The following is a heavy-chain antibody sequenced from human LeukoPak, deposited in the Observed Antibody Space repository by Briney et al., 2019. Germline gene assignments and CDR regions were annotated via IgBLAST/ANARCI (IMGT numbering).Heavy chain of an antibody. D-gene: IGHD3-9*01. CDR3: ARLDLTETPAEYFHH. J-gene: IGHJ1*01. CDR2: IYYSGST. Sequence: SETLSLTCTVSSGSISSYYWSWIRQPPGKGLEWIGYIYYSGSTNYNPSLKSRVTISVDTSENQFSLKLSSVTAADTAVYYCARLDLTETPAEYFHHWGQGTLVTVSS. CDR1: SGSISSYY. V-gene: IGHV4-59*08.